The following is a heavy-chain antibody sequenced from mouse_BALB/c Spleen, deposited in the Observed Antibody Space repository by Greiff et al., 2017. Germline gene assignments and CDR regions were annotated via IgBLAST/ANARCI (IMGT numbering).Heavy chain of an antibody. D-gene: IGHD2-14*01. V-gene: IGHV5-12-1*01. CDR1: GFAFSSYD. J-gene: IGHJ3*01. CDR3: ARQGAYRYDDDPSWFAY. Sequence: EVKLVESGGGLVKPGGSLKLSCAASGFAFSSYDMSWVRQTPEKRLEWVAYISSGGGSTYYPDTVKGRFTISRDNAKNTLYLQMSSLKSEDTAMYYCARQGAYRYDDDPSWFAYWGQGTLVTVSA. CDR2: ISSGGGST.